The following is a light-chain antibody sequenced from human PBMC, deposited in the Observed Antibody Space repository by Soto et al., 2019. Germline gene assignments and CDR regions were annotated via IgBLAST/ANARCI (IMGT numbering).Light chain of an antibody. CDR2: GAS. J-gene: IGKJ1*01. CDR3: QHYGSSLRT. V-gene: IGKV3-20*01. Sequence: EIVLTQSPGTLSLSPGERATLSCRASQSISSRSLAWYQQKPGQAPRLLIYGASSRATGIPDRLSGSGSGTDFTLTISRLEPEDFAVYYCQHYGSSLRTFGQGTKVEIK. CDR1: QSISSRS.